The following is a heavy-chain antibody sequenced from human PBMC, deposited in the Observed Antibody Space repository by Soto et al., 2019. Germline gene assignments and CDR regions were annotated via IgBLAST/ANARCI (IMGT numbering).Heavy chain of an antibody. CDR3: ARDYYYYGMDV. Sequence: GXSRRLSCAASGFTFRSYDMHWVRQATGKGMEWVAXIGTAXDTYYPGSVKGXFTISREXXKNSLYLKMNSLRDEDKDVYYCARDYYYYGMDVWGKGTTVTVSS. V-gene: IGHV3-13*01. J-gene: IGHJ6*04. CDR2: IGTAXDT. CDR1: GFTFRSYD.